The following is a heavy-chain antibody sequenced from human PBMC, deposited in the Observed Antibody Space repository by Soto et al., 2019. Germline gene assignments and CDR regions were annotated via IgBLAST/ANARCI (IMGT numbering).Heavy chain of an antibody. V-gene: IGHV3-23*01. CDR2: ISGSGGST. Sequence: EVQLLESGGGLVQPGGSLRLSCAASGFTFSSYAMSWGRQAPGKVLEWVSAISGSGGSTYYADSVKCRFTISRDNSKNTLYLQMNSLRAEDTAVYYCAKGSSGWYERFDYWGQGTLVTVSS. CDR3: AKGSSGWYERFDY. CDR1: GFTFSSYA. D-gene: IGHD6-19*01. J-gene: IGHJ4*02.